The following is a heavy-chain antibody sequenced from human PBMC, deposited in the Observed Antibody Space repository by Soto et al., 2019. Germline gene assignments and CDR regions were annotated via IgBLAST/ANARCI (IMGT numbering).Heavy chain of an antibody. D-gene: IGHD4-17*01. V-gene: IGHV1-46*03. J-gene: IGHJ4*02. Sequence: ASVKVSCKASGYTFTGYYMHWVRQAPGQGLEWMGIINPSGGSTSYAQKFQGRVTMTRDTSTSAVYMELSSLRSEDTAVYYCATGPDGVPFDYWGQGTLVTVSS. CDR1: GYTFTGYY. CDR3: ATGPDGVPFDY. CDR2: INPSGGST.